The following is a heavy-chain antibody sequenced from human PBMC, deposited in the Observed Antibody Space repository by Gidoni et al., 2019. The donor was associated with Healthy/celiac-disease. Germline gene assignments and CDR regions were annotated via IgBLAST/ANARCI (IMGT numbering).Heavy chain of an antibody. CDR2: MNPNSGNT. CDR3: ARGSIKAAAETFDY. CDR1: GYTFTSYD. V-gene: IGHV1-8*01. Sequence: QVQLVQSGAEVKKPGASVKVSCKASGYTFTSYDIHWVRQATGQGLEWMGWMNPNSGNTGYAQKFQGRVTMTRNTSISTAYMELISLRSEDTAVYYCARGSIKAAAETFDYWGQGTLVTVSS. D-gene: IGHD6-13*01. J-gene: IGHJ4*02.